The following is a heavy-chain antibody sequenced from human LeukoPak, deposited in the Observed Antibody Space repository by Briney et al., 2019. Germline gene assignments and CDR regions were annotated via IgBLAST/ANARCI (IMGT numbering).Heavy chain of an antibody. CDR2: INQSGST. J-gene: IGHJ4*02. V-gene: IGHV4-34*01. Sequence: SETLSLTCAVYGASFSGYYWSWIRQPPGKGLEWIGEINQSGSTTYTPSLKSRVTISVDTSKNQFSLKVSSVTAADTAVYYCARRRSLEDWGQGTLVTVSS. CDR3: ARRRSLED. CDR1: GASFSGYY.